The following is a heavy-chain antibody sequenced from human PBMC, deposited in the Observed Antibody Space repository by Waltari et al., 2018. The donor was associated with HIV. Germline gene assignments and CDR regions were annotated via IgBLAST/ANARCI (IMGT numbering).Heavy chain of an antibody. CDR3: ARRPYDSSGYYLYYFDY. J-gene: IGHJ4*02. CDR1: GYSFTSYW. CDR2: IYPGDSYT. V-gene: IGHV5-51*01. Sequence: EVQLVQSGAEVKKPGESLKISCKGSGYSFTSYWIGWVRQMPGKGLEWMGIIYPGDSYTRYSPSFQGQVTISADKSISTAYLQWSSLKASDTAMYYCARRPYDSSGYYLYYFDYWGQGTLVTVSS. D-gene: IGHD3-22*01.